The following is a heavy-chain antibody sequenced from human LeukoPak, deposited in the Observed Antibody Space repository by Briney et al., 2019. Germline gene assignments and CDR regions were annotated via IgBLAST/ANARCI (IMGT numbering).Heavy chain of an antibody. CDR1: GFTVSSNS. J-gene: IGHJ4*02. Sequence: GGSLRLSCAVSGFTVSSNSMSWARQAPGKGLEWVSFIYSDNTHYSDSVKGRFTISRDNSKNTLYLQMNSLRAEDTAVYYCARRAGAYSHPYDYWGQGTLVTVSS. CDR3: ARRAGAYSHPYDY. CDR2: IYSDNT. D-gene: IGHD4/OR15-4a*01. V-gene: IGHV3-53*01.